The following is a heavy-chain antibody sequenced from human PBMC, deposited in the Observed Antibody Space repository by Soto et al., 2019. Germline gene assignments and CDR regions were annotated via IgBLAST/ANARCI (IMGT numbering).Heavy chain of an antibody. CDR1: GYTFTSYA. Sequence: EASVKVSCKASGYTFTSYAMHWVRQAPGQRLEWMGWINADNGNTKYAQKFQGRVTMTRDTSTSTAYMELRSLRSDDTAVYYCARIVAVGYDILTGYHPSLAPQTNWFDPWGQGTLVTVSS. D-gene: IGHD3-9*01. CDR2: INADNGNT. V-gene: IGHV1-3*01. CDR3: ARIVAVGYDILTGYHPSLAPQTNWFDP. J-gene: IGHJ5*02.